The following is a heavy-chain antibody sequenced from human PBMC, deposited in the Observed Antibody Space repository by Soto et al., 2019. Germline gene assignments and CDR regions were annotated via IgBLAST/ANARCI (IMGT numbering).Heavy chain of an antibody. CDR3: ARQMTTLTTFDY. D-gene: IGHD4-17*01. Sequence: PSETLSLTCAVSGGPISGYYGIWIRPPPGKGLEWIGYISYSGSTNYNPSLKSRVTISVDTPKNQFSLKVSSVTAADTAVYYCARQMTTLTTFDYWGQGTLVTVSS. V-gene: IGHV4-59*01. CDR2: ISYSGST. CDR1: GGPISGYY. J-gene: IGHJ4*02.